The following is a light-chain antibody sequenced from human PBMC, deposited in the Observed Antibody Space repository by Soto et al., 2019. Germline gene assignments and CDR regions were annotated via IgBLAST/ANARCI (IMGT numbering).Light chain of an antibody. J-gene: IGLJ3*02. V-gene: IGLV8-61*01. CDR1: SASVLTSYY. Sequence: QTVVSQEPSFSVSPGETVTLTCGLTSASVLTSYYPSWYQQTPGQAPRTLIYSTNIRSSGVPDRFSGSILGNKAALPITGAQADDESDYYCALYVGSGTVLFGGRTQLTVL. CDR3: ALYVGSGTVL. CDR2: STN.